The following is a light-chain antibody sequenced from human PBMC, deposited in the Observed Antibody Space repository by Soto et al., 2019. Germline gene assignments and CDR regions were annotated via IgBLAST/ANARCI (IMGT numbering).Light chain of an antibody. J-gene: IGLJ3*02. CDR1: SSDIGGYDY. V-gene: IGLV2-14*01. CDR3: NSHERSNIRV. CDR2: EVR. Sequence: QSALTQPASVSGSPGQSITISCTGTSSDIGGYDYVSWFQQHPGKAPKLIIFEVRRRPSGVSDRFTGSKSGNTASLTISGLQADDEADYYCNSHERSNIRVFGGGTKVTVL.